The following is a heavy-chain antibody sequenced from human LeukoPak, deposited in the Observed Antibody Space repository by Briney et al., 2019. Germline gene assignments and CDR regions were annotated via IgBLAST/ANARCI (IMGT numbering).Heavy chain of an antibody. J-gene: IGHJ3*02. CDR1: GHYFTNYW. D-gene: IGHD4-17*01. V-gene: IGHV5-51*01. CDR2: IFPGDSDT. CDR3: AKPSRGDYGAFDI. Sequence: GESLKISCEGSGHYFTNYWIGWVRQMPGNGLEWMGIIFPGDSDTKYSPSFQGRVTISADKSISTAYLQWSSLKASDTAMYYCAKPSRGDYGAFDIWGQGTMVTISS.